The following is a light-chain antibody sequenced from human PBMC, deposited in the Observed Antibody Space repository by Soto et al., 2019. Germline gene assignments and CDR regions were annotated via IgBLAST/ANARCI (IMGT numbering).Light chain of an antibody. CDR1: SGHSSYI. CDR2: LEVSGSY. Sequence: QPVLTQSSSASASLGSSVKLTCTLSSGHSSYIIAWHQQQPGKAPRFLMKLEVSGSYNKRSGVPDRFSGSSSGADRYLTISNLQFEDEADYYCETWDSNTRVFGGGTKLTVL. J-gene: IGLJ3*02. V-gene: IGLV4-60*02. CDR3: ETWDSNTRV.